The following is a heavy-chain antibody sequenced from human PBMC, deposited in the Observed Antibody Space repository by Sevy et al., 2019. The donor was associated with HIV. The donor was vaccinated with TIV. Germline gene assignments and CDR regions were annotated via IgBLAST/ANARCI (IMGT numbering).Heavy chain of an antibody. Sequence: GGSLRLSCAASGFTFSSYAMTWVRQAPGKGLEWVSGISGSGYSTYYADSVKGRFTISRDNSKNTLYLQMNSLRAKDTAVYYCAKEGGGYNYDSSGLFDYWGQRTLVTVSS. CDR1: GFTFSSYA. V-gene: IGHV3-23*01. CDR2: ISGSGYST. J-gene: IGHJ4*02. CDR3: AKEGGGYNYDSSGLFDY. D-gene: IGHD3-22*01.